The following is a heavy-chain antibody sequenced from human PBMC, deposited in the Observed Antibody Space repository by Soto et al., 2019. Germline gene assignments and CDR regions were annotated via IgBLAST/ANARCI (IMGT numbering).Heavy chain of an antibody. D-gene: IGHD2-2*01. CDR1: GGSFSCYY. CDR2: INHSGGT. Sequence: SETLSLTCAVYGGSFSCYYWTWIRRPPGKGLEWIGEINHSGGTNYNPSLKSRVIMSVDTSKNQFSLRLTSVTAADTAVYYCARVPPVVDAKYYFDYWGQGTLVTVSS. J-gene: IGHJ4*02. CDR3: ARVPPVVDAKYYFDY. V-gene: IGHV4-34*01.